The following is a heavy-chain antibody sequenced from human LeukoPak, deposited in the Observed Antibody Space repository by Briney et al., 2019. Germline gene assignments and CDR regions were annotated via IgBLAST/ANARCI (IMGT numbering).Heavy chain of an antibody. V-gene: IGHV3-48*03. CDR1: GFTFSSYE. J-gene: IGHJ6*03. CDR2: ISSSGSTI. Sequence: PGGSLRLSCAASGFTFSSYEMNWVRQAPGKGLEWVSYISSSGSTIYYADSVKGRFTISRDNAKNSLYLQMNSLRAEDTALYYCAKDKGNYYYYYMDVWGKGTTVTISS. CDR3: AKDKGNYYYYYMDV.